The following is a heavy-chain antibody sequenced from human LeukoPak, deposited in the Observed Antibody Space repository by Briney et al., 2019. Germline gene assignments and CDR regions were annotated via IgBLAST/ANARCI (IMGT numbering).Heavy chain of an antibody. D-gene: IGHD5-18*01. CDR2: ISERGDGT. CDR3: AKDIAQGYTFGSIEQDY. CDR1: GVAFSNYA. J-gene: IGHJ4*02. Sequence: GGSLRLSCAASGVAFSNYAMSWVRQAPGKGLEWVAAISERGDGTYYAGSMKGRFTISRDNAKNMVYLQINSLRAEDTAIYYCAKDIAQGYTFGSIEQDYWGQGTLVTASS. V-gene: IGHV3-23*01.